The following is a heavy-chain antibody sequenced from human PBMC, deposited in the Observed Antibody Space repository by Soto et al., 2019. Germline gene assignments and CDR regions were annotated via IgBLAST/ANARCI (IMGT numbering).Heavy chain of an antibody. Sequence: PSETLSLTCTVSGGSISSNYWSWIRQPPGKGLEWIGYIYYSGNTNYNPSLKSRVTISVDTSKNQFSLKLGSVTAADTAVYCCARDQYSSSWFISGGGGWFDPWGQGTLVTVSS. CDR2: IYYSGNT. CDR1: GGSISSNY. J-gene: IGHJ5*02. V-gene: IGHV4-59*01. D-gene: IGHD6-13*01. CDR3: ARDQYSSSWFISGGGGWFDP.